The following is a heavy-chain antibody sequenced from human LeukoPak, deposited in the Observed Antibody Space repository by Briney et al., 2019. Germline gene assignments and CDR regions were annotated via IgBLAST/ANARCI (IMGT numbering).Heavy chain of an antibody. J-gene: IGHJ4*02. D-gene: IGHD6-13*01. CDR1: GFTFSSFA. Sequence: PGGSLRLSCAASGFTFSSFAMSCVRQAPGKGLEWVSVISGSGGNTYYADSVKGRFTISRDNSKNTLYLQMNSLRAEDTAVYYCAKGRARIAAASDYWGQGTLVTVSS. CDR2: ISGSGGNT. CDR3: AKGRARIAAASDY. V-gene: IGHV3-23*01.